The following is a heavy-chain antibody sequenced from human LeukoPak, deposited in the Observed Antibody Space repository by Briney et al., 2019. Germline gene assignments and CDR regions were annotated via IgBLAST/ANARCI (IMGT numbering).Heavy chain of an antibody. J-gene: IGHJ6*02. D-gene: IGHD3-3*01. Sequence: GGSLRLSCAASGFTFSSYAMSWVHQAPGKGLEWVSAISGSGGSTYYADSVKGRFTISRDNSKNTPYLQMNSLRAEDTAVYYCAKEVWSGYNLGYYGLDVWGQGTTVTVSS. V-gene: IGHV3-23*01. CDR2: ISGSGGST. CDR3: AKEVWSGYNLGYYGLDV. CDR1: GFTFSSYA.